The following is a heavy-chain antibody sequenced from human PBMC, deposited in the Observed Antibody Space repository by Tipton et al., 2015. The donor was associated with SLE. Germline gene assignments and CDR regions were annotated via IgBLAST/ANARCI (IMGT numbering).Heavy chain of an antibody. Sequence: LRLSCTVSDDSISNYYWSWIRQSPGKGLEWIGYGYYIGSTNYNPSLKSRLTISRDNAKNSVYLQMKNLRAEDTGVYFCARLAGSWYSLGDFYFMDVWGKGTTVTVSS. J-gene: IGHJ6*03. CDR3: ARLAGSWYSLGDFYFMDV. CDR2: GYYIGST. D-gene: IGHD6-13*01. CDR1: DDSISNYY. V-gene: IGHV4-59*12.